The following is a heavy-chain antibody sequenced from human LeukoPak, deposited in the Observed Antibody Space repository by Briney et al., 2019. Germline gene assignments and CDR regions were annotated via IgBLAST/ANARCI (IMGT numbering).Heavy chain of an antibody. J-gene: IGHJ4*02. CDR1: GGSINDAY. D-gene: IGHD3-10*01. V-gene: IGHV4-34*01. CDR2: INHSGST. Sequence: SETLSLTCTVSGGSINDAYWSWIRQPPGKGLEWIGEINHSGSTNYNPSLKSRVTISVDTSKNQFSLKLSSVTAADTAVYYCARGKLWFGELFTYFDYWGQGTLVTVSS. CDR3: ARGKLWFGELFTYFDY.